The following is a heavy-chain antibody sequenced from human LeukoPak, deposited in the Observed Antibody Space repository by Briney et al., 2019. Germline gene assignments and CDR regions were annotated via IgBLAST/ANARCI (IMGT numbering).Heavy chain of an antibody. CDR3: ARAGVVDYYDSSGYYYFDY. D-gene: IGHD3-22*01. Sequence: GASVKVSCKASGGTFSSYAISWVRQAPGQGLEWMGGIIPIFGTANYAQKFQGRVTITTDESTSTAYMELSSLRSEDTAVYYCARAGVVDYYDSSGYYYFDYWGQGTLVTVSS. V-gene: IGHV1-69*05. CDR2: IIPIFGTA. J-gene: IGHJ4*02. CDR1: GGTFSSYA.